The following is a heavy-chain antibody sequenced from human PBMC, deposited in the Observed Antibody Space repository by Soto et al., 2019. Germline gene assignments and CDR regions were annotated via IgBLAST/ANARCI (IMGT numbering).Heavy chain of an antibody. Sequence: EVQLVESGGGLVKPGGSLRLSCAASGFTFSNAWMNWVRQAPGKGLEWVGRIKSKTDGGTTDYAAPVKGRFTISRDDSNNPLYLQMTSLKTADTDVYYCPGEGLYYDRSGQDLYSTDVWGQGPTVTVSS. D-gene: IGHD3-22*01. J-gene: IGHJ6*02. CDR1: GFTFSNAW. V-gene: IGHV3-15*07. CDR2: IKSKTDGGTT. CDR3: PGEGLYYDRSGQDLYSTDV.